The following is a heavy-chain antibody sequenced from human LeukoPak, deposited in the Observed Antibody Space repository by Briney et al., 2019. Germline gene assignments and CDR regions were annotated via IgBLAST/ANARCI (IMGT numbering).Heavy chain of an antibody. V-gene: IGHV3-23*01. CDR3: AXSSXVDTAMEGASDY. J-gene: IGHJ4*02. D-gene: IGHD5-18*01. CDR1: GFTFSSYA. Sequence: PGGSLRLSCAASGFTFSSYAMSWVRQAPGKGLEWVSAISGSGGSTYYADSVKGRFTISRDNSKNTLYLQMNSLRAEDTAVYYCAXSSXVDTAMEGASDYWGQGTLVTVSS. CDR2: ISGSGGST.